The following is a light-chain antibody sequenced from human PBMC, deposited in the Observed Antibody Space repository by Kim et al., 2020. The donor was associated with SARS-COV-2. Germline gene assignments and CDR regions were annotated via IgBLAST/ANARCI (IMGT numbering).Light chain of an antibody. CDR2: KAS. J-gene: IGKJ1*01. CDR3: QQYNSHWT. V-gene: IGKV1-5*03. Sequence: DIQMTQSPSTLSASVVDRVTITCRASQSISSWLAWYQQKPGKAPKLLIYKASSLESGVPSRFSGSGSGTEFTLTISSLQPDDFATYYCQQYNSHWTFAQGTKVDIK. CDR1: QSISSW.